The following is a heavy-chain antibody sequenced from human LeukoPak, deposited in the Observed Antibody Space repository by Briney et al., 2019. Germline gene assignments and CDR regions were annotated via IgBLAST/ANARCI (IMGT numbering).Heavy chain of an antibody. CDR3: ARDQQYNRPAGWFDP. J-gene: IGHJ5*02. Sequence: SETLSLTCAVYGGSFSGYYWSWIRQPPGKGLEWIGEINHSGSTNYNPSLKSRVTISVDTSKNQFSLKLSSVTAADTAVYYCARDQQYNRPAGWFDPWGQGTLVTVSS. CDR2: INHSGST. CDR1: GGSFSGYY. V-gene: IGHV4-34*01. D-gene: IGHD1-1*01.